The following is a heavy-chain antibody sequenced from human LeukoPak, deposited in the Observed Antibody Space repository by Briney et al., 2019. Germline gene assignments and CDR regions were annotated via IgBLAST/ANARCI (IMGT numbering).Heavy chain of an antibody. D-gene: IGHD3-22*01. CDR2: IYYSGST. CDR3: ARGRRDSSGGTPFDY. CDR1: GGSISSGGYY. Sequence: PSETLSLTCTVSGGSISSGGYYWSWIRQHPGKGLEWIGYIYYSGSTYYNPSLKSRVTMSVDMSDNQFSLKLSSVTAADTAVYYCARGRRDSSGGTPFDYWGQGTLVTVSS. J-gene: IGHJ4*02. V-gene: IGHV4-31*03.